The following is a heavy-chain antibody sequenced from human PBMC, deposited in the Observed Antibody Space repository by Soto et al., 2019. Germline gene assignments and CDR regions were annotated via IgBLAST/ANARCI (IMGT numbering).Heavy chain of an antibody. J-gene: IGHJ6*02. CDR2: IGTAGDT. CDR1: GFTFSSYD. CDR3: ARGYSDTYGMDV. V-gene: IGHV3-13*01. Sequence: GGSLRLSCAASGFTFSSYDMHWVRQATGKGLEWVSAIGTAGDTYYPGSVKGRFTISRENAKNSLYLQMNSLRAEDTAVYYCARGYSDTYGMDVWGQGTTVTVSS. D-gene: IGHD2-21*01.